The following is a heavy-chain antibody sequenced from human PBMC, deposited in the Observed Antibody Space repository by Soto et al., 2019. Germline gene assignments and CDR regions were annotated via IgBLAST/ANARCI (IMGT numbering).Heavy chain of an antibody. J-gene: IGHJ4*02. CDR2: ISAYNGNT. CDR1: GYTFTSYG. V-gene: IGHV1-18*04. CDR3: ARGAGRRYDFWSGYSDYFDY. Sequence: ASVKVSCKASGYTFTSYGISWVRQAPGQGLEWMGWISAYNGNTNYAQKLQGRVTMTTDTSTSTAYMELRSLRSDDTAVYYCARGAGRRYDFWSGYSDYFDYWGQGTLVTVS. D-gene: IGHD3-3*01.